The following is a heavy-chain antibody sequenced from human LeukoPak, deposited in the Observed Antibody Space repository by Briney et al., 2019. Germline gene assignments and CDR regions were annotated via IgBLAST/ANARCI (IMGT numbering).Heavy chain of an antibody. J-gene: IGHJ3*02. V-gene: IGHV4-59*01. D-gene: IGHD1-26*01. Sequence: SETLSLTCTVSGGSISSYYWSWIRQPPGKGLEWIGYIYYSGSTNYNPSLKSRVTISVDTSKNQFSLKLSSVTAADTAVYYCARRYSGTLGAFDIWGQGTMVTVSS. CDR1: GGSISSYY. CDR3: ARRYSGTLGAFDI. CDR2: IYYSGST.